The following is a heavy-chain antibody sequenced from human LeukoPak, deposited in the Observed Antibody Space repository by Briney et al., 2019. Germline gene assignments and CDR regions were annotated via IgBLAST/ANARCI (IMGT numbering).Heavy chain of an antibody. Sequence: GGSLRLSCVASGFTFSSYSMNWVRQAPGKGLEWVSSISSSSSYIYYADSVKGRFTISRDNAKNSLYLQMNSLRAEDTAVYYCARDLHIVVVPAAMPAYWGQGTLVTVSS. D-gene: IGHD2-2*01. J-gene: IGHJ4*02. CDR3: ARDLHIVVVPAAMPAY. V-gene: IGHV3-21*01. CDR2: ISSSSSYI. CDR1: GFTFSSYS.